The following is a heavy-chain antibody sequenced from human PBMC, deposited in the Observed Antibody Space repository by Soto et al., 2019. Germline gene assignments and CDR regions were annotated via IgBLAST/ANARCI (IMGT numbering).Heavy chain of an antibody. J-gene: IGHJ6*02. CDR3: ARDVGTQLDFWSTSGMDV. D-gene: IGHD3-3*01. CDR1: GSTFSDDA. CDR2: IPYDGSYQ. Sequence: GGSLRLSCAASGSTFSDDAMHWVRQAPGKGLEWVAVIPYDGSYQYYTDSVRGRFTVSRDNSKNRLYLQMNSLRADDTAVYYCARDVGTQLDFWSTSGMDVWGQGTTVTVSS. V-gene: IGHV3-30*04.